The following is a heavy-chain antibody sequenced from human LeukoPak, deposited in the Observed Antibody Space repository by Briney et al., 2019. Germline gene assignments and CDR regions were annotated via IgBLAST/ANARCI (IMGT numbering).Heavy chain of an antibody. D-gene: IGHD3-16*01. Sequence: GVSLRLSCAASGFTFSSYGMSWVRQAPGRGLEWVSSISGSGDRTHHADPVKGRFTISRDNSKNTLYLQMNSLRAEDTAVYYCAKDGSIVYSYTYLDYWGQGTLVTVSS. CDR2: ISGSGDRT. J-gene: IGHJ4*02. V-gene: IGHV3-23*01. CDR1: GFTFSSYG. CDR3: AKDGSIVYSYTYLDY.